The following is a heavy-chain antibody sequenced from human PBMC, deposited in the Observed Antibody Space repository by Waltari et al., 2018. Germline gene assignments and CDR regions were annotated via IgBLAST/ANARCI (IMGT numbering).Heavy chain of an antibody. CDR2: IIPIFGTA. CDR1: GGTFSSYA. Sequence: QVQLVQSGAEVKKPGSSVKVSCKASGGTFSSYAISWVRPAPGQGLEWMGGIIPIFGTANYAQKFQGRVTITTDESTSTAYMELSSLRSEDTAVYYCATITMIVDSRLGGAFDIWGQGTMVTVSS. V-gene: IGHV1-69*05. J-gene: IGHJ3*02. CDR3: ATITMIVDSRLGGAFDI. D-gene: IGHD3-22*01.